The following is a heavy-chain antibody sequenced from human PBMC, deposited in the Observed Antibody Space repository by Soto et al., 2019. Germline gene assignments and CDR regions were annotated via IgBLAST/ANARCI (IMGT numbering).Heavy chain of an antibody. V-gene: IGHV1-46*01. Sequence: ASVKVSCKASGYTFTSYYMHWVRQAPGQGLEWMGIINPSGGSTSYAQKFQGRVTMTRDTSTSTVYMELSSLRSEDTAVYYCARDGYDSSGYYYRDSNWFDPWGQGILVTVSS. CDR3: ARDGYDSSGYYYRDSNWFDP. CDR2: INPSGGST. CDR1: GYTFTSYY. D-gene: IGHD3-22*01. J-gene: IGHJ5*02.